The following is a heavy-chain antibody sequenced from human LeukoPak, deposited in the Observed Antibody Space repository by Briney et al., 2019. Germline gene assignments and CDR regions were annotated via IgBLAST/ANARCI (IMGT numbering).Heavy chain of an antibody. D-gene: IGHD5-12*01. V-gene: IGHV3-30*18. J-gene: IGHJ5*02. CDR3: AKDPRDGGDDSRFDP. CDR2: ILYDGSNK. Sequence: GWSLSLSRAASGLTFRNYGMHWVRQAPGKGVEWVAVILYDGSNKKYAHPVKGRFTIPRDNSKHVLYQQMNSLRADDTAIYYCAKDPRDGGDDSRFDPWGQGTLVTVSS. CDR1: GLTFRNYG.